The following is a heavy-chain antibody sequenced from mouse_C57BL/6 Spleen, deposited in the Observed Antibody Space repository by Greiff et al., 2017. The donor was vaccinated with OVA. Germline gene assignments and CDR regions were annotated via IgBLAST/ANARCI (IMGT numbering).Heavy chain of an antibody. CDR1: GYTFTDYN. D-gene: IGHD1-1*01. CDR3: ASGGVTTGFDY. J-gene: IGHJ2*01. V-gene: IGHV1-22*01. Sequence: EVKLVESGPELVKPGASVKMSCKASGYTFTDYNMHWVKQSHGKSLEWIGYINPNNGGTSYNQKFKGKATLTVNKSSSTAYMELRSLTSEDSAVYYCASGGVTTGFDYWGQGTTLTVSS. CDR2: INPNNGGT.